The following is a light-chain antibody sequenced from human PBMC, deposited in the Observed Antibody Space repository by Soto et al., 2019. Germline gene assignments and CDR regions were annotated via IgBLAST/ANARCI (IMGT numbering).Light chain of an antibody. V-gene: IGKV3-15*01. J-gene: IGKJ1*01. CDR1: HSVSSN. CDR3: QQYNNCPQT. Sequence: EIGMTQTPATLSVYVRERAILSCSASHSVSSNLAWYQQKPGQAPRLLIYGASSRATGIPARFSGSGSWTEFTLTISSRQSEDFAVYYYQQYNNCPQTFGQGTKVDIK. CDR2: GAS.